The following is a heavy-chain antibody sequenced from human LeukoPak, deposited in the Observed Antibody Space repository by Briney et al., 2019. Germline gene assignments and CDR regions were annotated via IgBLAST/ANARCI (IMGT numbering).Heavy chain of an antibody. J-gene: IGHJ4*02. V-gene: IGHV4-38-2*02. Sequence: SETLSLTCTVSGYSISSDHYWGWIRQPPGKGLEWIGSIFHSGSAYYNPSLESRVTISVDTSNNQFSLKLTSVTAADTAVYYCAREGTREWETDYWGQGTLVTVSS. CDR3: AREGTREWETDY. CDR2: IFHSGSA. D-gene: IGHD1-26*01. CDR1: GYSISSDHY.